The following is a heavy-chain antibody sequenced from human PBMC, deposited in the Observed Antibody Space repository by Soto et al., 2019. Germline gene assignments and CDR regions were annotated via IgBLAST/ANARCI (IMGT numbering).Heavy chain of an antibody. CDR3: AREGSSSSLDAYYYYMDV. V-gene: IGHV1-8*01. CDR1: GYTFTSYD. Sequence: ASVKVTCKACGYTFTSYDISWVRQATGQGLEWMGWMNPNSGNTGYAQKLQGRVTMTRNTSISTAYMELSSLRSEDTAVYYCAREGSSSSLDAYYYYMDVWGKGTTVTVSS. CDR2: MNPNSGNT. J-gene: IGHJ6*03. D-gene: IGHD6-6*01.